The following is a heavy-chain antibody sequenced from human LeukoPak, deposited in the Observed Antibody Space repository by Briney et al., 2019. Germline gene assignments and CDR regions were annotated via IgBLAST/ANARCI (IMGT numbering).Heavy chain of an antibody. CDR1: GYTFTSYD. J-gene: IGHJ6*03. CDR3: ARGGEDNWNYGRVYYYYYMDV. CDR2: MNPNSGNT. V-gene: IGHV1-8*03. Sequence: GASVQVSCKASGYTFTSYDINWVRQATGQGLEWMGWMNPNSGNTGYAQKFQGRVTITRNTSISTAYMELSSLRSEDTAVYYCARGGEDNWNYGRVYYYYYMDVWGKGTTVTVSS. D-gene: IGHD1-7*01.